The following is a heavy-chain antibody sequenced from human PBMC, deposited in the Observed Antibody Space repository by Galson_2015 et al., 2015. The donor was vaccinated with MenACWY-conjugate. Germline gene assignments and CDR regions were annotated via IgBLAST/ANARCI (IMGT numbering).Heavy chain of an antibody. CDR2: ISYDGSNK. J-gene: IGHJ4*02. CDR3: AKDLFRQMGGG. CDR1: GFTFSSYG. V-gene: IGHV3-30*18. D-gene: IGHD1-26*01. Sequence: SLRLSCAASGFTFSSYGMHWVRQAPGKGLEWVAVISYDGSNKYYADSVKGRFTISRDNSKNTLYLQMNSLRAEDAAVYYCAKDLFRQMGGGWGQGTLVTVSS.